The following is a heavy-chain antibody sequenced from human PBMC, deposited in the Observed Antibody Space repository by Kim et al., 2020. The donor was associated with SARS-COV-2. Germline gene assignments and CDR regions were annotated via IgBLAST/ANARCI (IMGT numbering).Heavy chain of an antibody. D-gene: IGHD4-17*01. V-gene: IGHV3-33*01. CDR3: ARENDYGDYALHY. Sequence: YADSVTGRFTISRDNSKNTLYLQMNSLRAEDTAVYYCARENDYGDYALHYWGQGTLVTVSS. J-gene: IGHJ4*02.